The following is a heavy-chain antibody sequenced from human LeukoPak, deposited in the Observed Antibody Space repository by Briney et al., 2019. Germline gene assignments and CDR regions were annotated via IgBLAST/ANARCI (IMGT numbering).Heavy chain of an antibody. CDR1: GYTFTGYY. V-gene: IGHV1-2*02. Sequence: ASVKVSCKASGYTFTGYYMHRVRQAPGQGLEWMGWINPNSGGTNYAQKFQGRVTMTRDTSISTAYMELSRLRSDDTAVYYCARGRRGATTVTFPCYYYYYMDVWGKGTTVTVSS. J-gene: IGHJ6*03. D-gene: IGHD4-11*01. CDR3: ARGRRGATTVTFPCYYYYYMDV. CDR2: INPNSGGT.